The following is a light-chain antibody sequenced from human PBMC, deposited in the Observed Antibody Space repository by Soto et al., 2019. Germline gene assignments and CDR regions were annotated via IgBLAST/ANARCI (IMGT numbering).Light chain of an antibody. V-gene: IGKV3-20*01. J-gene: IGKJ2*01. Sequence: EVVLTQSPGTLSLSPGERATLSCRASQSINSNYLAWYQHKPGQAPSLLIHGASSRASGIPDRFSGGGSGTDFTLTISRLEPADFAVYFCQQYGNSPTFGQGTRLEIK. CDR1: QSINSNY. CDR2: GAS. CDR3: QQYGNSPT.